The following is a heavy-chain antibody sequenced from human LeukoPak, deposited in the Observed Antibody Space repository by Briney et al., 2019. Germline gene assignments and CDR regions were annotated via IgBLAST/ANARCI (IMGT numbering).Heavy chain of an antibody. J-gene: IGHJ5*02. CDR3: ARATYYDFWSGYLPHWFDP. CDR1: GGSISSGSYY. D-gene: IGHD3-3*01. V-gene: IGHV4-61*02. CDR2: IYTSGST. Sequence: SETLSLTCTVSGGSISSGSYYWSWIRQPAGKGLEWIGRIYTSGSTNYNPSLKSRVTISVDTSKNQFSLKLSSVTAADTAVYYCARATYYDFWSGYLPHWFDPWGQGTLVTVSS.